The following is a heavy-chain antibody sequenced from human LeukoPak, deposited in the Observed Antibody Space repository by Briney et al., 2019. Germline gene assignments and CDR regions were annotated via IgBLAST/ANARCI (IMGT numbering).Heavy chain of an antibody. CDR1: GGSISSYY. Sequence: SETLSLTCTVSGGSISSYYWSWIRQPPGKGLEWIGYIYYSGSTNYNPSLKSRVTISVDTSKNQFSLKLSSVTAADTAVYYYARHRTPPYYYYGMDVWGQGTTVTVSS. D-gene: IGHD1-14*01. CDR3: ARHRTPPYYYYGMDV. V-gene: IGHV4-59*08. CDR2: IYYSGST. J-gene: IGHJ6*02.